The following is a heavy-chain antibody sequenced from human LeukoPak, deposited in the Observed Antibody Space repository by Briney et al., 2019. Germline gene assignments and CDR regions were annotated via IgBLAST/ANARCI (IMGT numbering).Heavy chain of an antibody. D-gene: IGHD2-8*02. Sequence: SETLSLTCTVSGGSISTYCWNWIRQPAGKGLEWIGRIYITGTANYNPSLKSRVTMSVDTSKNQFSLKVSSVTAADTAVYYCARSAGVCYFDQWGQGIPVTVSS. V-gene: IGHV4-4*07. CDR1: GGSISTYC. CDR2: IYITGTA. CDR3: ARSAGVCYFDQ. J-gene: IGHJ4*02.